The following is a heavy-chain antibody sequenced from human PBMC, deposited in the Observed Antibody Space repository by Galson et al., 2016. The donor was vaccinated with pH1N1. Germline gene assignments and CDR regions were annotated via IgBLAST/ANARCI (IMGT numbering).Heavy chain of an antibody. D-gene: IGHD4-17*01. CDR1: GFTFSSCG. V-gene: IGHV3-30*12. CDR2: ILYNGNDK. CDR3: ARDESGYGDSFPDVFDI. Sequence: SLRLSCAASGFTFSSCGIYWVRQAPGKGLEWVGNILYNGNDKYYADSVKGRFTISRDSSMTTVHLQMISVTIEDSAVYFCARDESGYGDSFPDVFDIWGQGTIVTVSS. J-gene: IGHJ3*02.